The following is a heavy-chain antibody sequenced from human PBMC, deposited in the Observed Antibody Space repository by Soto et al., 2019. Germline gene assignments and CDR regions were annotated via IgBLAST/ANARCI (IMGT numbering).Heavy chain of an antibody. Sequence: GSSVKVSCKASGYTFTSYAMHWLRHAPVQRLEWMGWINAGNGNTKYSQKFQGRVTITRDTSASTAYMELSSLRPEDTAVYYWAGCGRYYYYYGRGVWGQETTVTV. CDR3: AGCGRYYYYYGRGV. D-gene: IGHD2-21*01. CDR2: INAGNGNT. V-gene: IGHV1-3*01. J-gene: IGHJ6*02. CDR1: GYTFTSYA.